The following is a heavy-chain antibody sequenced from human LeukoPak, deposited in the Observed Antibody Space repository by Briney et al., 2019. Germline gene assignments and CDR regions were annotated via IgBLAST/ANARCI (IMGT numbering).Heavy chain of an antibody. D-gene: IGHD2-15*01. Sequence: SETLSLTCIVSGASISNYYWSWIRQPAGTGPEWIGRIYNGGSTNYNSSLRSRITMSLDTSKNQFSLKLTSVTAADTAVYYCARFGGSGDTRGYFDNWGQGTLVTVSS. CDR3: ARFGGSGDTRGYFDN. V-gene: IGHV4-4*07. J-gene: IGHJ4*02. CDR2: IYNGGST. CDR1: GASISNYY.